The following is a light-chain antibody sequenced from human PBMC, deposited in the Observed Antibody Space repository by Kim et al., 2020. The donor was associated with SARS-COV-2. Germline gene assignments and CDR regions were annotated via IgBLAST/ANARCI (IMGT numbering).Light chain of an antibody. CDR3: QQHHSFPLT. V-gene: IGKV1-9*01. Sequence: ASVGDTVTITCRTSQGINSNLAWYQQRPGKAPNLLIYSAFTLHSGVPLRFSGSGSGTDFTLTITSLQPEDFATYHCQQHHSFPLTFGGGTKVDIK. CDR2: SAF. J-gene: IGKJ4*01. CDR1: QGINSN.